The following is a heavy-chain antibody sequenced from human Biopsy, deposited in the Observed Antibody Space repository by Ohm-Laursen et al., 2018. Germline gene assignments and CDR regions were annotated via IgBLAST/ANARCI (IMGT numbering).Heavy chain of an antibody. J-gene: IGHJ4*02. V-gene: IGHV3-74*01. CDR1: EFIFSRFW. Sequence: SLRLSCTASEFIFSRFWMYWVRQAPGKGLVWVSRINSDGSSTNYADAVKGRFTISRDNAKNTVFLQMNSLRAEDTAVYYCTRADAGSGSLLYFDYWGQVTLVTVSS. CDR2: INSDGSST. CDR3: TRADAGSGSLLYFDY. D-gene: IGHD3-10*01.